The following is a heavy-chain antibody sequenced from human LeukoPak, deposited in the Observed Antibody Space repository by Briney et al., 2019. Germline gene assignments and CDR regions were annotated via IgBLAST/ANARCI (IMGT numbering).Heavy chain of an antibody. CDR1: GFTFSSYW. V-gene: IGHV3-74*01. J-gene: IGHJ5*02. CDR2: INSDGSST. Sequence: HPGGSLRLSCAASGFTFSSYWMHWVRQAPGKGLVWVSRINSDGSSTSYADSVKGRFTISRDNAKNTLYLQMNSLRAEDTAVYYCARGSLGSYIHWFDPWGQGTLVTVSS. CDR3: ARGSLGSYIHWFDP. D-gene: IGHD1-26*01.